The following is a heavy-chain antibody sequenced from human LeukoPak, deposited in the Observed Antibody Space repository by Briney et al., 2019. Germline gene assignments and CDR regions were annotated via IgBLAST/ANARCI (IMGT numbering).Heavy chain of an antibody. Sequence: GGSLRLSCAASGFTFSSYAMSWVRQAPGKGLEWVSAISGSGGSTYYADSVKGRFTISRDNSKNTLYLQMNSLRAEDTAVYYCARASRSVDTAMFYYFDYWGQGTLVTVSS. CDR1: GFTFSSYA. V-gene: IGHV3-23*01. D-gene: IGHD5-18*01. CDR2: ISGSGGST. CDR3: ARASRSVDTAMFYYFDY. J-gene: IGHJ4*02.